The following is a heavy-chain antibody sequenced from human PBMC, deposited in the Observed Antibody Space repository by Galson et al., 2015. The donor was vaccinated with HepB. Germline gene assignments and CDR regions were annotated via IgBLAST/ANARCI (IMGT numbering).Heavy chain of an antibody. CDR2: INPNSGGT. V-gene: IGHV1-2*02. CDR1: GYTFTGYY. J-gene: IGHJ6*03. D-gene: IGHD2-15*01. Sequence: SVKVSCKASGYTFTGYYMHWVRQAPGQGLECMGWINPNSGGTNYAQKFQGRVTMTKDTSISTAYMELSRLRSDDTAVYYCARDRAVVVVAATQSSEAYYYYMDVWGKGTTVTVSS. CDR3: ARDRAVVVVAATQSSEAYYYYMDV.